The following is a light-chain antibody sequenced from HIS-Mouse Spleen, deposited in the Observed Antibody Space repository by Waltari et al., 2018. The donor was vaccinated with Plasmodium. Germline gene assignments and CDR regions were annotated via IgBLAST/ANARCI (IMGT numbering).Light chain of an antibody. CDR1: QSISSY. CDR2: AAT. V-gene: IGKV1-39*01. CDR3: QQSYSTPWT. J-gene: IGKJ1*01. Sequence: DIQMTQSPSSLSPSVGARVTITCRASQSISSYVNWYQQKPGKAPKLLIYAATSLQSGVPSRFSGSGSGTDFTLTISSLQPEDFATYYCQQSYSTPWTFGQGTKVEIK.